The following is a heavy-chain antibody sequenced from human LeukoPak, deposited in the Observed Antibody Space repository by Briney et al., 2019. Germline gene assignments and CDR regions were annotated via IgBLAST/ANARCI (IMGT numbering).Heavy chain of an antibody. CDR1: GFTFSNYW. D-gene: IGHD5-12*01. Sequence: GGSLRLSCAASGFTFSNYWMHWVRQAPGKGLVWVSRISSDGSSTSYADSVKGRFTISRDNAKNTLYLQMNGLRAEDTAVYYCARTAYSDYSLGFWGQGTLVTVSS. J-gene: IGHJ4*02. V-gene: IGHV3-74*01. CDR3: ARTAYSDYSLGF. CDR2: ISSDGSST.